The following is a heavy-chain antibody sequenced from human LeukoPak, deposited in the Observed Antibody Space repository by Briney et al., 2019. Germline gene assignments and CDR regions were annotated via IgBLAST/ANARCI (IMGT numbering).Heavy chain of an antibody. V-gene: IGHV1-18*01. J-gene: IGHJ4*02. CDR1: GYTFTTYG. CDR3: ARGIIGYYFDY. D-gene: IGHD2-15*01. CDR2: ISAYGNT. Sequence: ASVKVSCKTSGYTFTTYGISWVRQAPGQGLEWMGLISAYGNTNYAQNLQGRVTMTTDTSTSTAYMELRSLRSDDTAVYYCARGIIGYYFDYWGQGTLVTVSS.